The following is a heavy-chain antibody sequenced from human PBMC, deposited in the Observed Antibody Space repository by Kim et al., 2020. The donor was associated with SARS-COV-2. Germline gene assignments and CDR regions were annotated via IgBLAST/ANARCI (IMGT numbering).Heavy chain of an antibody. CDR2: ISSSGSTI. V-gene: IGHV3-48*03. J-gene: IGHJ3*02. CDR3: ASDIVVVVAAKGLAFDI. Sequence: GGSLRLSCAASGFTFSSYEMNWVRQAPGKGLEWVSYISSSGSTIYYADSVKGRFTISRDNAKNSLYLQMNSLRAEDTAVYYCASDIVVVVAAKGLAFDIWGQGTMVTVSS. CDR1: GFTFSSYE. D-gene: IGHD2-15*01.